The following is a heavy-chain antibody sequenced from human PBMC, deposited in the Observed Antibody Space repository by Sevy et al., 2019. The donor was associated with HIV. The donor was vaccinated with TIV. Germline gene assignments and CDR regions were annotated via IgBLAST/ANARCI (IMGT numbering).Heavy chain of an antibody. J-gene: IGHJ3*02. CDR1: GFTFSSYS. CDR2: ISSSSSTI. V-gene: IGHV3-48*01. Sequence: ESLKISCAASGFTFSSYSMNWVRQAPGKGLEWVSYISSSSSTIYYADSVKGRFTISRDNAKNSLYLQMNSLRAEDTAVYYCARDGYCSSTSCYVHAFDIWGQGTMVTVSS. CDR3: ARDGYCSSTSCYVHAFDI. D-gene: IGHD2-2*03.